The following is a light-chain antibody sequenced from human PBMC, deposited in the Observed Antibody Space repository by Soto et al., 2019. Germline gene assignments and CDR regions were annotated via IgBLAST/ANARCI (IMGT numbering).Light chain of an antibody. Sequence: DIQMTQSPSTLSASVGDRVTITCRASQSISSWLAWYQQKPGKAPKLLIYDASSLESGVPSRFSGSGSGTEFTLTISSLQPDDFAVYYCQQYNKWPRTFGQGTKVDIK. CDR1: QSISSW. CDR2: DAS. CDR3: QQYNKWPRT. J-gene: IGKJ1*01. V-gene: IGKV1-5*01.